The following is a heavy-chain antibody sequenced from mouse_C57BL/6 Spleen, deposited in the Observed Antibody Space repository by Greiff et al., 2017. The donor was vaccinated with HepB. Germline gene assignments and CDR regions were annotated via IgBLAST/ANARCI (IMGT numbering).Heavy chain of an antibody. V-gene: IGHV3-6*01. J-gene: IGHJ4*01. CDR1: GYSITSGYY. CDR3: ARDYYYGSSYVYAMDY. Sequence: DVHLVESGPGLVKPSQSLSLTCSVTGYSITSGYYWNWIRQFPGNKLEWMGYISYDGSNNYNPSLKNRISITRDTSKNQFFLKLNSVTTEDTATYYCARDYYYGSSYVYAMDYWGQGTSVTVSS. D-gene: IGHD1-1*01. CDR2: ISYDGSN.